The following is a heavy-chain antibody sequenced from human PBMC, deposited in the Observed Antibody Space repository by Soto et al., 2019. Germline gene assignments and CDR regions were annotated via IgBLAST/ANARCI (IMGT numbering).Heavy chain of an antibody. CDR2: IYSGST. CDR1: GGSISSSSSY. V-gene: IGHV4-39*01. Sequence: QLQLQESGPGLVKPSETLSVTCTVSGGSISSSSSYWGWIRQPPGKGLEWIGTIYSGSTYYNPSPKSRVTIFRRTAQNQFSLKLSSVAAADTAIYFCATTRGIAVGGSFDYWGQGTLVTVSS. J-gene: IGHJ4*02. D-gene: IGHD6-13*01. CDR3: ATTRGIAVGGSFDY.